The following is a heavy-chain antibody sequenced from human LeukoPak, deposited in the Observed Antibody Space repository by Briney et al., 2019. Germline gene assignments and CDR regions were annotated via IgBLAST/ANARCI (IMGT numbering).Heavy chain of an antibody. Sequence: GGSLRLSCAASGFTFSSYSMNWVRQAPGEGLEWVSYISSISGTINYADSVKGRFTISGDNARNSLFLQMNSLRAEDTAVYYCARDHNYAFDYWGQGTRVTVSS. CDR1: GFTFSSYS. J-gene: IGHJ4*02. CDR2: ISSISGTI. V-gene: IGHV3-48*01. CDR3: ARDHNYAFDY. D-gene: IGHD5-18*01.